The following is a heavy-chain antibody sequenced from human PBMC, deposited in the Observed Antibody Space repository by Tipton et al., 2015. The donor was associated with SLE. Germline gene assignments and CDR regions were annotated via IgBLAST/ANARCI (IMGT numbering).Heavy chain of an antibody. J-gene: IGHJ4*02. Sequence: TLSLTCTVSGGSISTSSHFWGWIRPTPGKGLEWIGSLDSSGITYYSPSLKSRVTISVDTSRNQFSLKLNSVSASDTALDYCAGEYPGGWRFDFWGQGILVTVSS. D-gene: IGHD6-19*01. CDR1: GGSISTSSHF. CDR2: LDSSGIT. V-gene: IGHV4-39*02. CDR3: AGEYPGGWRFDF.